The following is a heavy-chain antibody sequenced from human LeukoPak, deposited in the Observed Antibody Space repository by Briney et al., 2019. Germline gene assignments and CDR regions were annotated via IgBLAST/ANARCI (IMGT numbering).Heavy chain of an antibody. Sequence: PGGSLRLSCAASGFSFSNNGMYWVRQAPGKGLEWVASIRYDGGYKNYGDSVKGRFTISRDNAKNTLYLQMNSLRAEDTAVDYCAKLLFEYDFWGQGTLVTVSS. CDR2: IRYDGGYK. D-gene: IGHD2-21*01. J-gene: IGHJ4*02. V-gene: IGHV3-30*02. CDR1: GFSFSNNG. CDR3: AKLLFEYDF.